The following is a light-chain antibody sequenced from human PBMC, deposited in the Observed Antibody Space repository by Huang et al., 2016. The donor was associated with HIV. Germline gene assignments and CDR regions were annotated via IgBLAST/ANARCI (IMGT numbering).Light chain of an antibody. Sequence: EIVLTQSPATLSFFPGQRVSLSCRASQNINTHLAWYQQRPGQPPRLLIYDASSRVPGVAARFSGSGSGTDFTLTIRSLESEDFATYYCQHRVNGLTFGGGTKV. CDR2: DAS. CDR3: QHRVNGLT. V-gene: IGKV3-11*01. J-gene: IGKJ4*01. CDR1: QNINTH.